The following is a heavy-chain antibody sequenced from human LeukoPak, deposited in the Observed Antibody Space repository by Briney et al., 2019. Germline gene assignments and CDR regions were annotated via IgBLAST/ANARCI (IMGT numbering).Heavy chain of an antibody. CDR1: GGSFSGYY. D-gene: IGHD5-24*01. Sequence: SETLSLTCAVYGGSFSGYYWSWIRQPPGKGLEWIGEINHSGSTNYNPSLKSRVTISVDTSKNQFSLKLSSVTAADTAVYYCARGRQDGYNSNWFDPWGQGTLVTVSS. CDR3: ARGRQDGYNSNWFDP. CDR2: INHSGST. J-gene: IGHJ5*02. V-gene: IGHV4-34*01.